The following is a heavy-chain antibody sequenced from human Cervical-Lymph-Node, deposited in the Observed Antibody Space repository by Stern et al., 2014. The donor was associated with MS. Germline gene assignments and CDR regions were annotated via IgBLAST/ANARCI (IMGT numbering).Heavy chain of an antibody. Sequence: QLQLQESGPGLVKPSQTLSLTCTVSGGSISSGSYYWSWIRQPAGKGLEWIGRIYTSGSTNYNPSLKSRVTISVDTSKTQFSLKLSSVTAADTAVYYCARAWGYDSSAQGWFDPWGQGTLVTVSS. CDR3: ARAWGYDSSAQGWFDP. J-gene: IGHJ5*02. V-gene: IGHV4-61*02. CDR1: GGSISSGSYY. CDR2: IYTSGST. D-gene: IGHD3-22*01.